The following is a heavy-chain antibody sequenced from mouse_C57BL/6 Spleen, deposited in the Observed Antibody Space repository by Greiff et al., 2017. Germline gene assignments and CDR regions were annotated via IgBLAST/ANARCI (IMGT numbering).Heavy chain of an antibody. J-gene: IGHJ4*01. CDR3: AREITTVVAPYAMDY. D-gene: IGHD1-1*01. V-gene: IGHV1-50*01. CDR2: IDPSDSYT. CDR1: GYTFTSYW. Sequence: QVQLQQPGAELVKPGASVKLSCKASGYTFTSYWMQWVKQRPGQGLAWIGEIDPSDSYTNYNQKFQGKATLTVDTSSSTAYLPLSSLTSEDSAVYYCAREITTVVAPYAMDYWGQGTSVTVSS.